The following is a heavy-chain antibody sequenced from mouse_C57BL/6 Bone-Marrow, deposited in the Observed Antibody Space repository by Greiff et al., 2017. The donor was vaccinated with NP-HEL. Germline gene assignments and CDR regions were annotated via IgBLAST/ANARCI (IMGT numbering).Heavy chain of an antibody. CDR1: GYTFTSYW. V-gene: IGHV1-69*01. D-gene: IGHD1-1*01. J-gene: IGHJ2*01. Sequence: QVQLQQPGAELVMPGASVKLSCKASGYTFTSYWMHWVKQRPGQGLEWIGEIDPSDSYTNYNQKFKGKSTLTVDKSSSTAYMQLSSLTSEDSAVYYCARDYYGSSYVRYYFDYWGQGTTLTVSS. CDR3: ARDYYGSSYVRYYFDY. CDR2: IDPSDSYT.